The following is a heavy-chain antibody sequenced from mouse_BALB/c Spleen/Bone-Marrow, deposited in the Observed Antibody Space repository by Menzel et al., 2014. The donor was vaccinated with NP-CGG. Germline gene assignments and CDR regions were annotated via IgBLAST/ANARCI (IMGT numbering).Heavy chain of an antibody. V-gene: IGHV2-6*02. D-gene: IGHD2-10*02. CDR3: ARNPYGNYAMDY. CDR2: IWSDGNT. Sequence: VQLQESGPGLVAPSQSLCITCTVSGFSLSSYGVHWVRQPPGKGLEWLVVIWSDGNTTYNSALKSRLSISKDNSKSQVFLKMNSLQTDDTAMYYCARNPYGNYAMDYWGQGTSVTVSS. CDR1: GFSLSSYG. J-gene: IGHJ4*01.